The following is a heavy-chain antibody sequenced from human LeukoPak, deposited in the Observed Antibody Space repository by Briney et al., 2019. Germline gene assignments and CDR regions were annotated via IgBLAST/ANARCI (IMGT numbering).Heavy chain of an antibody. Sequence: ASVKVSCKASGYSFTGHYMHWVPQAPGQALEWMGVINPRGTSTIYAEKFQGRIIMTRDLSTTTDYMELSSLKSDDTAVYYCARDNSMHERGWWFDPWGQGTLVTVSS. CDR1: GYSFTGHY. D-gene: IGHD4-23*01. CDR2: INPRGTST. CDR3: ARDNSMHERGWWFDP. V-gene: IGHV1-46*01. J-gene: IGHJ5*02.